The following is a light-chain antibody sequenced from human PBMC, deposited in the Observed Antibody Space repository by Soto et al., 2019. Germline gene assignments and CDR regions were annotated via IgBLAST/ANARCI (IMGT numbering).Light chain of an antibody. J-gene: IGKJ2*01. CDR1: QTVSRH. CDR3: QQRSNWPRNT. Sequence: EIVLTQSPATVSLSPGERATLSCRASQTVSRHLAWYQQKPGQAPRRLIYDISNRDTGIPARFSGSGSGTDFTLTISSLEPEDSAVYYCQQRSNWPRNTFGQGTKLEIK. CDR2: DIS. V-gene: IGKV3-11*01.